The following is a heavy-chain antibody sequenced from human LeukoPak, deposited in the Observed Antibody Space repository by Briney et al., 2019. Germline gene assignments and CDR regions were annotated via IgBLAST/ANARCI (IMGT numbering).Heavy chain of an antibody. V-gene: IGHV3-20*04. CDR3: ARGYYGGISFGLTADFDY. Sequence: GGSLRLSCAASGFTFDNYGMSWVRHAPGKGLEWVSGINWNGGSTDYADSVKGRFTISRDNAKNSLYLQMNSLRAEDTALYYCARGYYGGISFGLTADFDYWGQGTLVTVSS. J-gene: IGHJ4*02. CDR1: GFTFDNYG. CDR2: INWNGGST. D-gene: IGHD3-16*01.